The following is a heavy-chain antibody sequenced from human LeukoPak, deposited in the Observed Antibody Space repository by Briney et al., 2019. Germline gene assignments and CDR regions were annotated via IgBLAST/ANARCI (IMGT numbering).Heavy chain of an antibody. J-gene: IGHJ4*02. CDR2: IYYSGST. D-gene: IGHD3-10*01. CDR3: ARIDFYGSGNYYFDY. V-gene: IGHV4-39*01. CDR1: GGSISDINYY. Sequence: SETLSVTCTVSGGSISDINYYWGWIHQPPGKGLEWIASIYYSGSTYYNPSLKSRVTISVDTSKKQFSLKLSSVTAADTAVYYCARIDFYGSGNYYFDYWGQGTLVTVSS.